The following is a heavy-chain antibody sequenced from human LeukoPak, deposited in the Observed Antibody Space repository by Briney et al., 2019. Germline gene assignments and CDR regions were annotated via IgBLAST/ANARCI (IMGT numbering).Heavy chain of an antibody. V-gene: IGHV4-30-2*01. CDR2: IYHSGST. CDR3: ARGQDCSGGSCYPNPDYFDY. Sequence: PSETLSLTCTVSGGSISSGGYYWSWIRQHPGKGLEWIGYIYHSGSTYYNPSLKSRVTISVDRSKNQFSLKLSSVTAADTAVYYCARGQDCSGGSCYPNPDYFDYWGQGTLVTVSS. J-gene: IGHJ4*02. CDR1: GGSISSGGYY. D-gene: IGHD2-15*01.